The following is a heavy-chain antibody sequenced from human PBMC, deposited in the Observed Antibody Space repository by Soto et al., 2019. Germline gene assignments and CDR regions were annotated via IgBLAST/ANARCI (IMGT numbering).Heavy chain of an antibody. CDR2: INHSGST. D-gene: IGHD3-16*02. V-gene: IGHV4-34*01. J-gene: IGHJ5*02. CDR1: GGSFSGYY. Sequence: PSETLSLTCAVYGGSFSGYYWSWIRQPPGKGLEWIGEINHSGSTNYNPSLKSRVSISVDTSKNQFSLKLSSVTAADTAVYYCASLRVYVWGSYRYCLVIVIVWFDPWGQGTLVTVSS. CDR3: ASLRVYVWGSYRYCLVIVIVWFDP.